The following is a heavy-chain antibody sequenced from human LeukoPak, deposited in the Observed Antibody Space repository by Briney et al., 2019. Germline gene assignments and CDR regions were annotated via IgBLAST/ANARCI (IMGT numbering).Heavy chain of an antibody. V-gene: IGHV3-23*01. CDR2: ISGGGGRT. D-gene: IGHD1-26*01. CDR3: ARDLLPLGGTLGNWFDP. Sequence: GGSLRLSCVASGFTFNSYNINWVRQAPGKGLEWVATISGGGGRTFHADSVKGRFTISRDNSMNTLFLQMNSLRVDDTAVYYCARDLLPLGGTLGNWFDPWGQGTLVTVSS. J-gene: IGHJ5*02. CDR1: GFTFNSYN.